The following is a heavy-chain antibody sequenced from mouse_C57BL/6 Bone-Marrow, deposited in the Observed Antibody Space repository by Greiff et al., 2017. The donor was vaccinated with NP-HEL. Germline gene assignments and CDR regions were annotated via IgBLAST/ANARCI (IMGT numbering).Heavy chain of an antibody. Sequence: VQGVESGAELAKPGASVKLSCKASGYTFTSYWMHRVKQRPGQGLEWIGYINPSSGYTKYNQKFKDKATLTADKSSSTAYMQLSSLTYEDSAVYYCARERDYYGSPWFAYWGQGTLVTVSA. D-gene: IGHD1-1*01. V-gene: IGHV1-7*01. CDR1: GYTFTSYW. CDR3: ARERDYYGSPWFAY. J-gene: IGHJ3*01. CDR2: INPSSGYT.